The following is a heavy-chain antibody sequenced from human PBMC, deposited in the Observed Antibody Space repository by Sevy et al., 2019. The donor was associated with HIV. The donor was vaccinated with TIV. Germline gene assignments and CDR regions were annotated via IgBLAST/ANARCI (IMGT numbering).Heavy chain of an antibody. V-gene: IGHV3-23*01. CDR3: AKGFCSGGPCPRDYYYYGMDV. CDR2: ISGSGRYT. D-gene: IGHD2-15*01. Sequence: GGSLRLSCAASEFTFSSYAMSWVRQAPGKGLEWVSSISGSGRYTYYADSVEGRFTISRDNSKNTLYVQMNSLRAEDTAVYYCAKGFCSGGPCPRDYYYYGMDVRGQGTTVTVSS. CDR1: EFTFSSYA. J-gene: IGHJ6*02.